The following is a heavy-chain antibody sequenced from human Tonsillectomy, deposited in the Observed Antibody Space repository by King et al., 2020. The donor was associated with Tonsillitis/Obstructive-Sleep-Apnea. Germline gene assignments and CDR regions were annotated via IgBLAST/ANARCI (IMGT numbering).Heavy chain of an antibody. CDR3: AREDCSSTRCYDGNYYSGMDV. CDR2: ISAYNGNT. J-gene: IGHJ6*02. Sequence: QLVQSGAEVKKPGASVKVSCKASGYTFTSYGISWVRQAPGQGLEWMGWISAYNGNTNYAQKLQGRVTMTTDTSTSTAYMELRSLRADDTAVYYCAREDCSSTRCYDGNYYSGMDVWGQGTTVTVSS. V-gene: IGHV1-18*01. D-gene: IGHD2-2*01. CDR1: GYTFTSYG.